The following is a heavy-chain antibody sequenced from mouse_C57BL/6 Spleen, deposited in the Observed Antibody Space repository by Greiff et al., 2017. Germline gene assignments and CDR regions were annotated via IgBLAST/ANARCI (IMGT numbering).Heavy chain of an antibody. CDR3: ARQLRLRGY. J-gene: IGHJ4*01. Sequence: QVQLQQSGAELVRPGTSVKLSCKASGYTFTSYWMHWVKQRPGQGLEWIGVIDPSDSYTNYNQKFKGKATLTVDTSSSTAYMQLSSLTSEDSAVYYCARQLRLRGYWGQGTSVTVSS. V-gene: IGHV1-59*01. CDR1: GYTFTSYW. D-gene: IGHD3-2*02. CDR2: IDPSDSYT.